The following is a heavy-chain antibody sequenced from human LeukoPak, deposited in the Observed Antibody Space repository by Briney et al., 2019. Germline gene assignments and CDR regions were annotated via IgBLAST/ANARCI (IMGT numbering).Heavy chain of an antibody. CDR1: GFTFSSYD. D-gene: IGHD3-3*01. J-gene: IGHJ6*02. CDR2: IGTAGDT. CDR3: ARAWRYYYGMDV. Sequence: GGSLRLSCAASGFTFSSYDMHWVRQATGKGLEWVSAIGTAGDTYYPGSVKGRFTISRENAKNSLYLQMNSLRAGDTAVYYCARAWRYYYGMDVWGQGTMVTVSS. V-gene: IGHV3-13*01.